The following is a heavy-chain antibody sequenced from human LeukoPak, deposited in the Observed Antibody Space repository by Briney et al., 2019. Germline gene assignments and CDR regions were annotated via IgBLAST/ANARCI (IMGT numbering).Heavy chain of an antibody. D-gene: IGHD6-19*01. CDR1: GYTFTDYY. Sequence: ASVTVSCKASGYTFTDYYMHWVRQAPGQGLEWMGWINPNSGVTNYAQKFQGRVTMTRDTSISTAYMELSRLRSDDTAVYYCARDPSGSFLYWGQGTLVTVSS. V-gene: IGHV1-2*02. CDR2: INPNSGVT. CDR3: ARDPSGSFLY. J-gene: IGHJ4*02.